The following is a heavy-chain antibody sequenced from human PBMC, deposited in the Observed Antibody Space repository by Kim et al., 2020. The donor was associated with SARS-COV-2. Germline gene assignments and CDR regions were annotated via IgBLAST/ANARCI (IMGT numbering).Heavy chain of an antibody. Sequence: GGSLRLSCATSGFTFSSHGMHWVRQAPGKGLEWVAVLWFDGIRKYYADSVQGRFTISRDTSKNTLYLQMNGLRVEDTAVYYCARDDDPSGHYSRNWFDPWGQGTLVTVSS. CDR2: LWFDGIRK. CDR1: GFTFSSHG. CDR3: ARDDDPSGHYSRNWFDP. V-gene: IGHV3-33*01. J-gene: IGHJ5*02. D-gene: IGHD3-22*01.